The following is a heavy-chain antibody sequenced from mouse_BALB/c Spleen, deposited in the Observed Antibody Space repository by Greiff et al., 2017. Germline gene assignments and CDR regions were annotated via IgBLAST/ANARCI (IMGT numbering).Heavy chain of an antibody. V-gene: IGHV5-9-3*01. D-gene: IGHD4-1*01. CDR1: GFTFSSYA. J-gene: IGHJ4*01. CDR3: ARRLGDYAMDY. CDR2: ISSGGSST. Sequence: EVKLVESGGGLVKPGGSLKLSCAASGFTFSSYAMSWVRQTPEKRLEWVATISSGGSSTYYPDSVKGRFTISRDNAKNTLYLQMSSLRSEDTAMYYCARRLGDYAMDYWGQGTSVTVSS.